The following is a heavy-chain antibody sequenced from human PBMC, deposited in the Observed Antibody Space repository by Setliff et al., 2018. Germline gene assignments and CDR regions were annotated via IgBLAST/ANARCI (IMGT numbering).Heavy chain of an antibody. J-gene: IGHJ3*02. CDR3: ARSEANGGHDPFDI. Sequence: SETLSLTCTVSGGSVSNSGFFWGWLRQAPGKGLEWIGNIYDSGSSNYNASLKSRLIITRDTSKNSLYLQMNSLRADDTAVYYCARSEANGGHDPFDIWGQGTMVTVSS. V-gene: IGHV4-39*01. CDR2: IYDSGSS. CDR1: GGSVSNSGFF. D-gene: IGHD5-12*01.